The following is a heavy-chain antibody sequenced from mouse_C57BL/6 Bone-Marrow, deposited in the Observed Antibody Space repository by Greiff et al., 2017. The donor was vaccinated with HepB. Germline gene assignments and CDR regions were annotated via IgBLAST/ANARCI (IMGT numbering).Heavy chain of an antibody. D-gene: IGHD3-2*02. Sequence: VQLQQPGAELVMPGASVKLSCKASGYNFPSYWMHWVKQRPGQGLEWIGEIDPSDSYTNYNQNFKGKSTLPVDKSSSTAYMQLSSLTSEDSAVYYIAREETDQASYYFYYWGQGTTLTVSS. CDR3: AREETDQASYYFYY. CDR1: GYNFPSYW. V-gene: IGHV1-69*01. J-gene: IGHJ2*01. CDR2: IDPSDSYT.